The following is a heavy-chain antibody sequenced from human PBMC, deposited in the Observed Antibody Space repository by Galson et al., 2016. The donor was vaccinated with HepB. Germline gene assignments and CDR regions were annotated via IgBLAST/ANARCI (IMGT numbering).Heavy chain of an antibody. CDR2: IKSKSDGGTT. V-gene: IGHV3-15*01. CDR1: GFSFSDAW. D-gene: IGHD3-10*01. Sequence: SLRLSCAASGFSFSDAWMRWVRQTPGKGLEGVGRIKSKSDGGTTLYAAPVKGRFTITRDDSKNTLYLQMNSLKTEDTGVYYCATEGVRVGGVIKNFYGMDVWGPGTTVTVSS. CDR3: ATEGVRVGGVIKNFYGMDV. J-gene: IGHJ6*02.